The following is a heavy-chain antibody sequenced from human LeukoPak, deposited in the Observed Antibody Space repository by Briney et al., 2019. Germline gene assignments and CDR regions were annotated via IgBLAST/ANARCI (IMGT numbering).Heavy chain of an antibody. CDR1: GGSISSSSYY. CDR3: ARHGTETHYYDSSGYYGTLFDY. D-gene: IGHD3-22*01. CDR2: IYYSGST. V-gene: IGHV4-39*01. Sequence: PSETLSLTCTVSGGSISSSSYYWGWIRQPPGKGLEWIGSIYYSGSTYYNPSLKSRVTISVDTSKNQFSLKLSSVTAADTAAYYCARHGTETHYYDSSGYYGTLFDYWGQGTLVTVSS. J-gene: IGHJ4*02.